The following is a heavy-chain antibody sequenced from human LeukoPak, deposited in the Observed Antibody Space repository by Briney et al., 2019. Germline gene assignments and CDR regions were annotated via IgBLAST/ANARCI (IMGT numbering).Heavy chain of an antibody. CDR1: GYTFTSYG. D-gene: IGHD6-6*01. V-gene: IGHV1-18*01. CDR3: ATSGPGMQLVRTWYYYYMDV. J-gene: IGHJ6*03. Sequence: ASVKVSCKASGYTFTSYGISWVRQAPGQGLEWMGWISAYNGNTNYAQKLQGRVTMTTDTSTSTAYMELRSLRSDDTAVYYCATSGPGMQLVRTWYYYYMDVWGKGTTVTVSS. CDR2: ISAYNGNT.